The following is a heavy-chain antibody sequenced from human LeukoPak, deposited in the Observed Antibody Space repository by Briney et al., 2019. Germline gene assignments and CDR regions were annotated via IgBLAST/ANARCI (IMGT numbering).Heavy chain of an antibody. CDR2: TYYRSKWYN. D-gene: IGHD6-6*01. J-gene: IGHJ6*03. CDR1: GDSVSSNSAA. CDR3: AGSSSSAVYYYYYMDV. V-gene: IGHV6-1*01. Sequence: SQTLSLTCAISGDSVSSNSAAWNWIRQSPSGGLEWLGRTYYRSKWYNDYAVSVKSRITINPDTSKNQFSLQLNSVTPEDTAVYYCAGSSSSAVYYYYYMDVWGKGTTVTVSS.